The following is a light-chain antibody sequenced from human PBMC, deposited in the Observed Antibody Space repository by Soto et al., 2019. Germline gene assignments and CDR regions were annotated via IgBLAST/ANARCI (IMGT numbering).Light chain of an antibody. J-gene: IGLJ2*01. Sequence: QSVLTQPPSLSGAPGQRVTISCTGSSSNIGAGYDVHWYQQLPGTAPKLLIYGNSKRPSGVPDRFSGSKSGTSASLAITGFQAEDEAEYYCQSFDSSVGGVVFGGGTKLTVL. CDR2: GNS. CDR1: SSNIGAGYD. V-gene: IGLV1-40*01. CDR3: QSFDSSVGGVV.